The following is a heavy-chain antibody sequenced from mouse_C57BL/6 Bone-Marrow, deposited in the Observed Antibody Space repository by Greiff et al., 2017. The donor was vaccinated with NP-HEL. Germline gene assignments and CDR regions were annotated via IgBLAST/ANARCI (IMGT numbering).Heavy chain of an antibody. CDR2: IYPGSGST. CDR1: GYTFTSYW. CDR3: ASMRVYYGTPFAY. Sequence: QVQLKQPGAELVKPGASVKMSCKASGYTFTSYWITWVKQRPGQGLEWIGDIYPGSGSTNYNEKFKSKATLTVDTSSSTAYMQLSSLTSEDSAVYYCASMRVYYGTPFAYWGQGTTLTVSA. V-gene: IGHV1-55*01. D-gene: IGHD2-1*01. J-gene: IGHJ2*01.